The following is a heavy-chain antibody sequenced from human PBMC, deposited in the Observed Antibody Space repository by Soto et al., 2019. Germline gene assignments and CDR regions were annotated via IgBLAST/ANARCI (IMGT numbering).Heavy chain of an antibody. CDR3: ARANLRFLEWLVAFDI. Sequence: SETLSLTCTVSGGSISSYYWSWIRQPPGKGLEWIGYIYYSGSTNYNPSLKSRVTISVDTSKNQFSLKLSSVTAADTAVYYCARANLRFLEWLVAFDIWGQGTMVTVSS. J-gene: IGHJ3*02. CDR1: GGSISSYY. V-gene: IGHV4-59*01. D-gene: IGHD3-3*01. CDR2: IYYSGST.